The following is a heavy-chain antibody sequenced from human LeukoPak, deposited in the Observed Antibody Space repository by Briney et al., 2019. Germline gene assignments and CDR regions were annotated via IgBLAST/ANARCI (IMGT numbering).Heavy chain of an antibody. Sequence: GASVKVSCKASGGTFSSYAISWVRQAPGQGLEWMGGIIPIFGTANYAQKFQGRVTITTDESTSTAYMELSSLRSEDTAVYYCARSNYTLYYYYYMDVWGKGTTVTVSS. CDR2: IIPIFGTA. CDR3: ARSNYTLYYYYYMDV. V-gene: IGHV1-69*05. D-gene: IGHD4-11*01. J-gene: IGHJ6*03. CDR1: GGTFSSYA.